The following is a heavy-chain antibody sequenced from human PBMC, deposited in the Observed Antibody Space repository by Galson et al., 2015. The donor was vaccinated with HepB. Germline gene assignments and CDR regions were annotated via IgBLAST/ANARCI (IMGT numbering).Heavy chain of an antibody. CDR2: INHSGST. D-gene: IGHD1-26*01. V-gene: IGHV4-34*01. CDR1: GGSFSGYY. Sequence: SEPLSLTCAVYGGSFSGYYWSWIRQPPGKGLEWIGEINHSGSTNYNPSLKSRVTISVDTSKNQFSLKLSSVTAADTAVYYCARRTVGATTGAFDIWGQGTMVTVSS. CDR3: ARRTVGATTGAFDI. J-gene: IGHJ3*02.